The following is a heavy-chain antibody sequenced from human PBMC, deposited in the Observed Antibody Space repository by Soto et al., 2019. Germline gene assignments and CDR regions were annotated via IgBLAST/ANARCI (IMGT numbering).Heavy chain of an antibody. CDR2: IHHSGNT. Sequence: QVQLQESGPGLVKPSQTLSLTCIVSGDSITSGNYYWSRIRQHPGKGLEWIGYIHHSGNTYYIPSLNSRLSPSLDTSKNQFSLQLSSVTAADTALYYCARPNYDIFTGLSGFDIWGQGTMVTVSS. J-gene: IGHJ3*02. V-gene: IGHV4-31*03. D-gene: IGHD3-9*01. CDR1: GDSITSGNYY. CDR3: ARPNYDIFTGLSGFDI.